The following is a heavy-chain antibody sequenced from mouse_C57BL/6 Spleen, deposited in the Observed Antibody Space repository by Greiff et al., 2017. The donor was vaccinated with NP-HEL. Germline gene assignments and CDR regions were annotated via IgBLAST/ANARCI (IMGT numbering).Heavy chain of an antibody. J-gene: IGHJ2*01. D-gene: IGHD4-1*01. CDR1: GFTFSSYA. CDR2: ISDGGSYT. V-gene: IGHV5-4*01. CDR3: ARERLTGTYYFDY. Sequence: EVQLVESGGGLVKPGGSLKLSCAASGFTFSSYAMSWVRQTPEKRLKWVATISDGGSYTYYPDNVKGRFTISRDNAKNNLYLQMSHLKSEDTAMYYCARERLTGTYYFDYWGQGTTLTVSS.